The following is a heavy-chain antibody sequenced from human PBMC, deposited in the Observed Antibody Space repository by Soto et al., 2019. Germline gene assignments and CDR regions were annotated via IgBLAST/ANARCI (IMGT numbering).Heavy chain of an antibody. CDR3: ARDLGTGIDY. CDR1: GDSITSSNW. V-gene: IGHV4-4*02. CDR2: IYHSGAT. J-gene: IGHJ4*02. Sequence: QVQLQESGPGLVKPSGTLSLTCAVSGDSITSSNWWSWVRQAPGKGLEWIGEIYHSGATTYNPSLKSRATISVDPSNNHFSLKLTSVTAAHTAVYFCARDLGTGIDYWGRGTLVTVAS.